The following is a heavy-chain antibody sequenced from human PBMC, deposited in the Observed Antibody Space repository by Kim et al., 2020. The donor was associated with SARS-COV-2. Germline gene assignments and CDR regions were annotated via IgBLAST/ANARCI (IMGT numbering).Heavy chain of an antibody. Sequence: SETLSLTCAVSGGSISSYGYSWIWIPQPQGQGWVWIGYNYYSASTYYYPTLQSPVTISVARTQYHLSLKPSTATATATADYYCARGAGSGCSYGRAV. J-gene: IGHJ6*01. D-gene: IGHD3-10*01. V-gene: IGHV4-30-2*01. CDR2: NYYSAST. CDR1: GGSISSYGYS. CDR3: ARGAGSGCSYGRAV.